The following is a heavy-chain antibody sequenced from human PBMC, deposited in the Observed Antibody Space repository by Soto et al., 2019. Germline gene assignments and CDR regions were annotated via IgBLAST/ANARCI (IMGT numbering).Heavy chain of an antibody. Sequence: PGESLEISCRGVGYRFTSHWIGWVRQMPGKGLEWMGVTWPGDSDTRYSPSFQGHVTISVDKSINTTFLQWSSLNASDPAIYYCARHSHYPTSSSLPLDVWGQGTAVNVSS. CDR2: TWPGDSDT. J-gene: IGHJ6*02. CDR1: GYRFTSHW. CDR3: ARHSHYPTSSSLPLDV. V-gene: IGHV5-51*01. D-gene: IGHD4-4*01.